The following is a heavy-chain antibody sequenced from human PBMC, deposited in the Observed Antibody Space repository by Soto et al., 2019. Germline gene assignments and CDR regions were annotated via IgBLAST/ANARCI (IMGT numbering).Heavy chain of an antibody. V-gene: IGHV4-59*01. Sequence: SETLSLTCTVSGGSITTYYWNWIRQSPGKGLEWIGYILYSGSPNYNPSLKSRVTISVDTSQNQISLRLSSVTAADTAVYYCASDRDGFDSWGRGTLVTVSS. CDR2: ILYSGSP. J-gene: IGHJ5*01. CDR1: GGSITTYY. CDR3: ASDRDGFDS.